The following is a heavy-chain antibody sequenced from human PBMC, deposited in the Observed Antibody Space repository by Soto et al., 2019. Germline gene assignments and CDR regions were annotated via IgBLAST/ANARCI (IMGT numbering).Heavy chain of an antibody. CDR2: IIPILGIA. Sequence: QVQLVQSGAEVKKPGSSVKVSCKASGGTFSSYTISWVRQAPGQGLEWMGRIIPILGIANYAQKFQGRVTITADKSTNTAYMELSSLRSEDTAVYYCARNDYSHYYFDYWGQGTLVTVSS. D-gene: IGHD4-4*01. V-gene: IGHV1-69*02. CDR1: GGTFSSYT. CDR3: ARNDYSHYYFDY. J-gene: IGHJ4*02.